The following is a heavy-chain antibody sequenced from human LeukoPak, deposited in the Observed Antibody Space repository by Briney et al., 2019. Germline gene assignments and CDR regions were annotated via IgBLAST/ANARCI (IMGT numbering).Heavy chain of an antibody. D-gene: IGHD3-3*02. CDR2: ITPKSGDT. CDR3: ARVRLADERAWAY. Sequence: ASVKVSCKASGCTFSDFYIHWVRQAPGQGLEYVGWITPKSGDTYSPQRFQGRVTMTRDAPISTAYMELGSLRSDDTAVYFCARVRLADERAWAYWGQGTLVTVSS. J-gene: IGHJ4*02. CDR1: GCTFSDFY. V-gene: IGHV1-2*02.